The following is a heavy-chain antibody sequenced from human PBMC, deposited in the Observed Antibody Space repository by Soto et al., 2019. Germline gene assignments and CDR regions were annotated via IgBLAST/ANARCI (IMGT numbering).Heavy chain of an antibody. V-gene: IGHV3-21*01. CDR2: ISSSSSYI. Sequence: GGSLRLSCAASGFTFSSYSMNWVRQAPGKGLEWVSSISSSSSYIYYADSVKGRFTISRDNAKNSLYLQMNSLRAEDTAVYYCARDGPLIAARDDIDFDYWGQGTLVTVSS. D-gene: IGHD6-6*01. CDR3: ARDGPLIAARDDIDFDY. CDR1: GFTFSSYS. J-gene: IGHJ4*02.